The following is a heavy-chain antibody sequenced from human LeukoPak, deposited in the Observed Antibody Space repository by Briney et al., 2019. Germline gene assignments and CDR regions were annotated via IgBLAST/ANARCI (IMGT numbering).Heavy chain of an antibody. CDR3: ARDPYSCCIDY. V-gene: IGHV3-11*01. CDR2: ISSSGSTI. D-gene: IGHD4-4*01. J-gene: IGHJ4*02. CDR1: GFTFSDYY. Sequence: PGGSLRLSRAASGFTFSDYYMSWIRQAPGKGLEWVSYISSSGSTIYYADTVKGRFTISRDNAKHSLYLQMNSLRAEDTAVYYCARDPYSCCIDYWGQGTLVTVSS.